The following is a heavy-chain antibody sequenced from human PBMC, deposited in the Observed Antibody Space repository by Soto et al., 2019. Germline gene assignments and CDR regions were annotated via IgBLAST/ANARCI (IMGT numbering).Heavy chain of an antibody. CDR1: GGSISSGGYY. V-gene: IGHV4-31*03. Sequence: SETLSLTCTVSGGSISSGGYYWSWIRQHPGKGLEWIGYIYYSGSTYYNPSLKSRVTISVDTSKNQFSLKRSSVTAADTAVYYCASGGRPFYYYYMDVWGKGTTVTVSS. CDR2: IYYSGST. CDR3: ASGGRPFYYYYMDV. J-gene: IGHJ6*03. D-gene: IGHD3-16*01.